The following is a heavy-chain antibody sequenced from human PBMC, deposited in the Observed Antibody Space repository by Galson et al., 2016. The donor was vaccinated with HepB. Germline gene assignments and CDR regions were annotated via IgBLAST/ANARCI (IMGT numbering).Heavy chain of an antibody. Sequence: SVKVSCKAFGYSFTSHGISWVRQAPGQGLEWMGWVSPYNDDTNYAQKLQGRVTMTVDRSTTTVYMDLRGLRSDDTAVYSCTRWSHARPIDYWGQGTLITVSS. CDR2: VSPYNDDT. V-gene: IGHV1-18*04. CDR1: GYSFTSHG. J-gene: IGHJ4*02. CDR3: TRWSHARPIDY. D-gene: IGHD1-1*01.